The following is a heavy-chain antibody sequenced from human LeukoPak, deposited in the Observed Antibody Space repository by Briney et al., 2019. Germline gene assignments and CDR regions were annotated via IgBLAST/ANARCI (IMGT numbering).Heavy chain of an antibody. D-gene: IGHD2-2*01. J-gene: IGHJ5*02. V-gene: IGHV4-34*01. CDR3: ARGRGYCGSTSCFVWFDP. Sequence: SETLSLTCAVYGGSFSGYYWSWIRQPPGKGLEWIGEINHSGSTNYNPSLRSRVTISVDTSKNQFSLKLSSVTAADTAVYYCARGRGYCGSTSCFVWFDPWGQGTLVTVSS. CDR1: GGSFSGYY. CDR2: INHSGST.